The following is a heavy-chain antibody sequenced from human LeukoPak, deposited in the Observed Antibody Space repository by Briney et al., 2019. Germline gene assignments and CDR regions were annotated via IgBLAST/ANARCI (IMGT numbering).Heavy chain of an antibody. V-gene: IGHV3-9*01. D-gene: IGHD3-3*02. CDR1: GFTFDDYA. CDR3: AKGPFFNSSDTCGMDV. J-gene: IGHJ6*02. Sequence: GGSLRLSCAASGFTFDDYAMHWVRQAPGKGLEWVSGISWNSGSIGYADSVKGRFTISRDNAKNSLYLQMNSLRAEDTALYYCAKGPFFNSSDTCGMDVWGQGTTVTVSS. CDR2: ISWNSGSI.